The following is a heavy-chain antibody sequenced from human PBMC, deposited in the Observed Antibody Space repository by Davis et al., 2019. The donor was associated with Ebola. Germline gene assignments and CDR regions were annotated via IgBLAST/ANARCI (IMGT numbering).Heavy chain of an antibody. CDR1: GFTFSDSA. Sequence: GESLKISCAASGFTFSDSAMHWVRQAPGRGLEWVGRIRSKANPYATTYAASVKGRFTISRDDSKNTAYLQMNSLKTDDTAVYYCTNRKSEYWGQGTLVTVSS. V-gene: IGHV3-73*01. CDR2: IRSKANPYAT. J-gene: IGHJ4*02. CDR3: TNRKSEY.